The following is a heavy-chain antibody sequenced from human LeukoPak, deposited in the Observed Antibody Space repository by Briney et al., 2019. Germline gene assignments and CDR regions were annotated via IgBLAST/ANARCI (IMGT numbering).Heavy chain of an antibody. CDR1: GGSISRGSYY. CDR2: IYNSGST. V-gene: IGHV4-61*10. Sequence: SETLSLTCVVSGGSISRGSYYWNWIRQLAGKGLEWMGRIYNSGSTNYNPSLKSRVTISVDTSKNQFSLKLSSVTAADTAVYYCARESPPSLWGQGTLVTVSS. CDR3: ARESPPSL. J-gene: IGHJ4*02.